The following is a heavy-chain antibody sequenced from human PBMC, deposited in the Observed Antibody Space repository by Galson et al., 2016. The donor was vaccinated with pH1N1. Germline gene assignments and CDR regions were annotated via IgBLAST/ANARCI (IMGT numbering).Heavy chain of an antibody. Sequence: SVKVSCKAAGYSVTRYYMHWVRQAPGQGLEWIGIINPSGGSTSYAQKFQGRVIMTRDTSTSTVYMEVSSLRSEDTAVYYCARSVIVVAPCDYWGQGTLVTVSS. CDR1: GYSVTRYY. J-gene: IGHJ4*02. V-gene: IGHV1-46*01. D-gene: IGHD3-22*01. CDR3: ARSVIVVAPCDY. CDR2: INPSGGST.